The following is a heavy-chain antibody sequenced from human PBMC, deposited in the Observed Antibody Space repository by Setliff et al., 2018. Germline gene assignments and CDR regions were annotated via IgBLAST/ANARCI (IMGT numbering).Heavy chain of an antibody. V-gene: IGHV4-34*01. J-gene: IGHJ4*02. CDR1: GGTFSDYY. CDR2: INHRGST. Sequence: ETLSLTCAAYGGTFSDYYWTWIRQPPGKGLEWVGEINHRGSTNYNPSLKSRVTISVDTSKDQFSLKVITMTAADTAVYYCARGRNIAARLFDSWGQGTLVTVSS. CDR3: ARGRNIAARLFDS. D-gene: IGHD6-6*01.